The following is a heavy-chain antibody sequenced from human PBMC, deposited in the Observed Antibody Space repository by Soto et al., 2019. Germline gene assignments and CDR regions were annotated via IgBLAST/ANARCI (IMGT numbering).Heavy chain of an antibody. CDR3: AKEGGDNPHYHSYYMDV. D-gene: IGHD4-17*01. Sequence: PGGSLRLSCAASGFTFSSYAMSWVRQAPGKGQEWVSAISGSGGSTYYADSVKGRFTISRDNSKNTLYLQMNSLRAEDTAVYYCAKEGGDNPHYHSYYMDVWGKGTTVTLSS. V-gene: IGHV3-23*01. J-gene: IGHJ6*03. CDR2: ISGSGGST. CDR1: GFTFSSYA.